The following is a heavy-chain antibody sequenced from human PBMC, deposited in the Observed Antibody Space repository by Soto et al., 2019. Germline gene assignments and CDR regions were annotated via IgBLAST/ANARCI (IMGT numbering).Heavy chain of an antibody. D-gene: IGHD6-19*01. CDR1: GFTFSSYD. J-gene: IGHJ6*02. CDR3: ARGQWLVSAPGEDGMDV. Sequence: EVQLVESGGGLVQPGGSLRLSCAASGFTFSSYDMHWVRQATGKGLEWVSAIGTAGDTYYPGSVKGRFTISRENAENSLYLQMNSLRAGDTAVYYCARGQWLVSAPGEDGMDVWGQGTTVTVSS. V-gene: IGHV3-13*01. CDR2: IGTAGDT.